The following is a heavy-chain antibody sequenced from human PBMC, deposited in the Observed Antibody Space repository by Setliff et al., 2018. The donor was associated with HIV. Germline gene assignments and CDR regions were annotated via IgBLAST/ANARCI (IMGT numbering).Heavy chain of an antibody. CDR2: ISSDSRTT. D-gene: IGHD6-19*01. J-gene: IGHJ4*02. Sequence: GGSLRLSCIASGFSLSTYSMNWVRQAPGKGLEWISYISSDSRTTYYADSVKGRFTISRDNVKNSLYLQMNSLRAEDTAVYYCANMQWASNAWYSFDYWGQGALVTVSS. V-gene: IGHV3-48*04. CDR1: GFSLSTYS. CDR3: ANMQWASNAWYSFDY.